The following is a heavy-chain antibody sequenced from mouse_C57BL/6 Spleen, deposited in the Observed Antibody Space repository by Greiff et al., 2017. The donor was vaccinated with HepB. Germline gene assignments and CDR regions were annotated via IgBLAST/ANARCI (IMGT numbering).Heavy chain of an antibody. CDR2: IYPGDGDT. Sequence: VHLVESGPELVKPGASVKISCKASGYAFSSSWMNWVKQRPGKGLEWIGRIYPGDGDTNYNGKFKGKATLTADKSSSTAYMQLSSLTSEDSAVYFCARRKNYGSSYGSLYFDVWGTGTTVTVSS. D-gene: IGHD1-1*01. CDR1: GYAFSSSW. CDR3: ARRKNYGSSYGSLYFDV. J-gene: IGHJ1*03. V-gene: IGHV1-82*01.